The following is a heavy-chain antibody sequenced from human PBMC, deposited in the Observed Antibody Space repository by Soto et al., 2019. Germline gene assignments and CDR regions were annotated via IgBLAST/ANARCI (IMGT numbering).Heavy chain of an antibody. D-gene: IGHD3-9*01. CDR2: MNPNSGNT. Sequence: ASVKVSCKACGYTFTSYDIYWARQANGQGLEWMGWMNPNSGNTGYAQKFQGRVTMTRNTSISTAYMELSSLRSEDTAVYYCARLDYDILTDYYYYGMDVWGQGTTVTVSS. CDR3: ARLDYDILTDYYYYGMDV. V-gene: IGHV1-8*01. J-gene: IGHJ6*02. CDR1: GYTFTSYD.